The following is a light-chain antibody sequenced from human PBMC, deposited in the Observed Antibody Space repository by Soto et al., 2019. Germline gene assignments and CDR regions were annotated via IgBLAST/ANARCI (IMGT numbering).Light chain of an antibody. CDR2: EVD. Sequence: QSALTQPPSASGSAGQSVTISCTGPTNDVGGFNYVSWYQQHPGRVPKLIIYEVDKRPSGVPDRFSGSKSGNTASLTVSGLQADDEADYYCSSYAGSNNFVFGTGTKV. CDR3: SSYAGSNNFV. CDR1: TNDVGGFNY. J-gene: IGLJ1*01. V-gene: IGLV2-8*01.